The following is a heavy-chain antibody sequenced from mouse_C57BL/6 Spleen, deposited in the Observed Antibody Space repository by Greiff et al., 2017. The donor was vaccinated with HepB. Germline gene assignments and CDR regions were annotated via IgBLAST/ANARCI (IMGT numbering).Heavy chain of an antibody. Sequence: EVQVVESGGGLVKPGGSLKLSCAASGFTFSDYGMHWVRQAPEKGLEWVAYISSGSSTIYYADTVKGRFTISRNNANNTLFLQMTSLRSEDTAMYYCARPLLYGYLVYAMDYWGQGTSVTVSS. J-gene: IGHJ4*01. CDR3: ARPLLYGYLVYAMDY. V-gene: IGHV5-17*01. CDR2: ISSGSSTI. D-gene: IGHD2-2*01. CDR1: GFTFSDYG.